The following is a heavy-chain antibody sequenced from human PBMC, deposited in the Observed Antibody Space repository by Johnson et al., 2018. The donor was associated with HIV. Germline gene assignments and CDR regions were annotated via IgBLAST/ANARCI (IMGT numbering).Heavy chain of an antibody. CDR3: ARDLGYYYDSSGHDAFDI. CDR1: GFTFDDYG. CDR2: INWNGGST. J-gene: IGHJ3*02. Sequence: VQLVESGGGLVQPGRSLRLSCAASGFTFDDYGMSWVSQAPGKGLEWVSGINWNGGSTGYADSVKGRFTISRDNAKNSLYLQMNSLRAEDTALYYCARDLGYYYDSSGHDAFDIWGQGTRVTVSS. V-gene: IGHV3-20*04. D-gene: IGHD3-22*01.